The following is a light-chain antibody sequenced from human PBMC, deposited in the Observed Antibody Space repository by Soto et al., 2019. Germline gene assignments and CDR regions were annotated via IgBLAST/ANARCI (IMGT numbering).Light chain of an antibody. CDR3: QQYNSWRFT. CDR1: QSVSTN. J-gene: IGKJ3*01. CDR2: GPS. V-gene: IGKV3-15*01. Sequence: DIVMTQSPATLSVSPGERATLSCRASQSVSTNLAWYQQKPGQAPRLLIYGPSIRANGIPARFSGSGSGTEFTLTISSLQSEDFAVYYCQQYNSWRFTFGPGTKVEIK.